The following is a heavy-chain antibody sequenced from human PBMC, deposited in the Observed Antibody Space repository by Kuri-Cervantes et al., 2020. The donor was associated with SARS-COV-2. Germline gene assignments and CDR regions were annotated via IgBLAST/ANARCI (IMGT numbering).Heavy chain of an antibody. Sequence: SVKVSCKASGGTFTTYGFTWVRQAPGQGLEWMGGIIPFFGTPNYAQKFEGRVTITADESTSTAYMELSSLRFEDTAVYFCAREGGGGVKMGWDYYYMDVWGKGTTVTVSS. D-gene: IGHD2-15*01. J-gene: IGHJ6*03. V-gene: IGHV1-69*13. CDR1: GGTFTTYG. CDR3: AREGGGGVKMGWDYYYMDV. CDR2: IIPFFGTP.